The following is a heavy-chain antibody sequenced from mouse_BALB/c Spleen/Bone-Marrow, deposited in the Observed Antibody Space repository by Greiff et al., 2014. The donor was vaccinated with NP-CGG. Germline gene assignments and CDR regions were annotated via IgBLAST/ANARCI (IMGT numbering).Heavy chain of an antibody. CDR2: IDPANGNT. J-gene: IGHJ2*01. CDR3: VSYYYGNYFDS. V-gene: IGHV14-3*02. CDR1: GFNIKDTY. D-gene: IGHD1-1*01. Sequence: VQLQQSGAELVKPGASVRLSCTASGFNIKDTYMHWGKQRPEQGLEWIGRIDPANGNTKYDPKFQGKATITADTSSNTAYLQLSSLTSEDTAVYYCVSYYYGNYFDSWGQGTTLTVSS.